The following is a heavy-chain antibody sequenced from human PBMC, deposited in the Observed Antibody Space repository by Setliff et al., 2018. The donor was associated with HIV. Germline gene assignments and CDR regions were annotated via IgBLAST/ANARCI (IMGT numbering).Heavy chain of an antibody. CDR1: GIDFGDHA. CDR3: STTASNGYPWALDI. D-gene: IGHD3-22*01. J-gene: IGHJ3*02. V-gene: IGHV3-49*04. CDR2: IRSRAYGGAT. Sequence: GGSLRLSCTPSGIDFGDHAMSWVRQAPGKGLEWVGFIRSRAYGGATEYAASVKGRFTISRDDSKSVAYLQMNSLKTEDTAVYYCSTTASNGYPWALDIWGQGTMVTVSS.